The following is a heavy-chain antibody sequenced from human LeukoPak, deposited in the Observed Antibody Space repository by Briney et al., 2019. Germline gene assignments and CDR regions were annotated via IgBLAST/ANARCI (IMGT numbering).Heavy chain of an antibody. J-gene: IGHJ4*02. Sequence: ASVKVSCKASGYTFTSYYMHWVRQAPGQGLEWMGIINPSGGSTSYAQKFQGRVTMTRDTSTSTVYMELSSLRSEDTAVYYCARDFGRDGYNYKGLDYWGQGTLVTVSS. D-gene: IGHD5-24*01. V-gene: IGHV1-46*01. CDR1: GYTFTSYY. CDR2: INPSGGST. CDR3: ARDFGRDGYNYKGLDY.